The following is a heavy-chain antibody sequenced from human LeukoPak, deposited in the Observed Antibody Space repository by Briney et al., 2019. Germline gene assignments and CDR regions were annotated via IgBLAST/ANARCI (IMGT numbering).Heavy chain of an antibody. CDR1: GFTFSSYSM. D-gene: IGHD2-2*01. Sequence: GSLRLSCAASGFTFSSYSMNWVRQAPGKGLEWIGDISSRTGNTNYNPSLMRRVTMSLDKSKNQFSLRLSSVTAADTALYYCAKIYCSSITCYVDFWGQGTLVTVSS. V-gene: IGHV4-4*02. J-gene: IGHJ4*02. CDR2: ISSRTGNT. CDR3: AKIYCSSITCYVDF.